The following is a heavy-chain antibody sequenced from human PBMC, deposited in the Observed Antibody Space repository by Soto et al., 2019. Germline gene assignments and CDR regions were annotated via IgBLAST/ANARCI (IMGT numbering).Heavy chain of an antibody. D-gene: IGHD2-2*01. CDR1: GFTVSNTY. CDR3: ARALPVAKGGFDP. CDR2: IYTAGGT. J-gene: IGHJ5*02. Sequence: EVQLVETGGGLIQPGGSLRLSCAASGFTVSNTYMTWVRQPPGKGLECVSVIYTAGGTNYGDSVKGRFIISRDNSKNTLYLQMNSLRAEDTAVYYCARALPVAKGGFDPWGQGTLVTVSS. V-gene: IGHV3-53*02.